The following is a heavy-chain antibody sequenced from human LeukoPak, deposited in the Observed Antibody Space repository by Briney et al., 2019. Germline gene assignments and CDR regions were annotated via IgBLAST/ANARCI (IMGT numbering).Heavy chain of an antibody. CDR1: GFTFGDYA. J-gene: IGHJ4*02. V-gene: IGHV3-49*03. CDR3: TREYSSGWYVAATSSFDY. D-gene: IGHD6-19*01. Sequence: GGSLRLSCTASGFTFGDYAMSWFRQAPGKGLEWVGFIRSKAYGGTTEYAASVKGRFTISRDDSKSIAYLQMNSPKIEDTAVYYCTREYSSGWYVAATSSFDYWGQGTLVTVSS. CDR2: IRSKAYGGTT.